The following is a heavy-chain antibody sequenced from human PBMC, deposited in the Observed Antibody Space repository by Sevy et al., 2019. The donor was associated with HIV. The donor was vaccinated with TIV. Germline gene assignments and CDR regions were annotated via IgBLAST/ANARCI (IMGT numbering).Heavy chain of an antibody. D-gene: IGHD5-18*01. J-gene: IGHJ4*02. V-gene: IGHV3-7*01. CDR1: GFTFSSYW. CDR2: IKQDGSAE. Sequence: GGSLRLSCAASGFTFSSYWMTWVRQAPGKGLEWVAYIKQDGSAESLLDSVKGRFTISRDNAKNSLYLQMTSLRAEDTAVYHCARSGMQLWFDYFDYWGQGTLVTVSS. CDR3: ARSGMQLWFDYFDY.